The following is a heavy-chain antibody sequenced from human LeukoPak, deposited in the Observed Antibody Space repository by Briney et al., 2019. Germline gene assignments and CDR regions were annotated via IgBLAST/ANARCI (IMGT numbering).Heavy chain of an antibody. J-gene: IGHJ4*02. V-gene: IGHV3-30*02. CDR2: IRYDGSNK. CDR1: GFTFNNYG. CDR3: AKGGNYYDSSGYYYDFDY. D-gene: IGHD3-22*01. Sequence: GGSLRLSCAASGFTFNNYGMHWVRQAPGKGLEWVTFIRYDGSNKYYADSVKGRFTISRDNSKNTLYLQMNSLRAEDTAVYYCAKGGNYYDSSGYYYDFDYWGQGTLVTVSS.